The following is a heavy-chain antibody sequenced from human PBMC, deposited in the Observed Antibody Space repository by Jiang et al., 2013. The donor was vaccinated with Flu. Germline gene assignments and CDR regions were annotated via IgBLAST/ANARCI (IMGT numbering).Heavy chain of an antibody. Sequence: GSGLVKPSQTLSLTCAVSGGSISSGGYSWSWIRQPPGKGLEWIGYIFHSGSPYYNPSLKSRVTISVDRSKNQFSLKVNSVTAADTAVYYCARVGEGSYSYAMDVWGQGTTVTVSS. J-gene: IGHJ6*02. CDR2: IFHSGSP. CDR3: ARVGEGSYSYAMDV. CDR1: GGSISSGGYS. D-gene: IGHD3-3*01. V-gene: IGHV4-30-2*01.